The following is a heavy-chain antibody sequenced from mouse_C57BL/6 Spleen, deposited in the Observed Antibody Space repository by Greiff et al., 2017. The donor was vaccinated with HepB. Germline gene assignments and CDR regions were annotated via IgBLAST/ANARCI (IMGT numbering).Heavy chain of an antibody. V-gene: IGHV5-9-1*02. CDR1: GFTFSSYA. CDR2: ISSGGDYI. J-gene: IGHJ3*01. D-gene: IGHD2-3*01. Sequence: DVKVEESGEGLVKPGGSLKLSCAASGFTFSSYAMSWVRQTPEKRLEWVAYISSGGDYIYYADTVKGRFTISRDNARNTLYLQMSSLKSEDTAMYYCTRDGSSWFAYWGQGTLVTVSA. CDR3: TRDGSSWFAY.